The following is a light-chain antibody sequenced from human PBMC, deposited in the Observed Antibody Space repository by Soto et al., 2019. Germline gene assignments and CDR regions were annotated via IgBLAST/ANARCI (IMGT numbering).Light chain of an antibody. CDR2: DVS. CDR1: SSDVGGYNY. CDR3: SSYTSSISYV. J-gene: IGLJ1*01. Sequence: QSALTQPASVSGSPGQSITISCTGTSSDVGGYNYVSWYQSHPGEAPKLIIYDVSNRPSGVSDRFSGSKSGNTAPLTISGLQAEDEADYYCSSYTSSISYVFGTGTKLTVL. V-gene: IGLV2-14*03.